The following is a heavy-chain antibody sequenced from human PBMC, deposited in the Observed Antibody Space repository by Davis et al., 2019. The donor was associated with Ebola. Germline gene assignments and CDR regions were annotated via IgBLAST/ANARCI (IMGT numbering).Heavy chain of an antibody. CDR3: ANGRKGGYYYYGMDV. Sequence: GGSLRLSCAASGFTFSSYAMHWVRQAPGKGLEWVAVISYDGSNKYYADSVKGRFTISRDNSKNTLYLQMNSLRAEDTAVYYCANGRKGGYYYYGMDVWGQGTTVTVSS. J-gene: IGHJ6*02. V-gene: IGHV3-30-3*01. CDR2: ISYDGSNK. CDR1: GFTFSSYA. D-gene: IGHD3-16*01.